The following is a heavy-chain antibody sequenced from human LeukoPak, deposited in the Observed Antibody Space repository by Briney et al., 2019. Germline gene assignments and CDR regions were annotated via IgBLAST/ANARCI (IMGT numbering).Heavy chain of an antibody. CDR1: GFTFSSYG. Sequence: GRSLRLSCAASGFTFSSYGMHWVRQAPGKGLEWVANIKQDGSEKYYVDSVKGRFTISRDNAKNSLYLQMNSLRAEDTAVYYCARVVDTAMGDFDYWGQGTLVTVSS. CDR3: ARVVDTAMGDFDY. V-gene: IGHV3-7*01. J-gene: IGHJ4*02. D-gene: IGHD5-18*01. CDR2: IKQDGSEK.